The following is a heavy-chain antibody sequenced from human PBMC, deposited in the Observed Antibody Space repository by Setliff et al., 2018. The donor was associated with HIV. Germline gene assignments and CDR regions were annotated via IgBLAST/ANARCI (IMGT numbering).Heavy chain of an antibody. Sequence: ASVKVSCKASGYTFSSYDIYWVRQATGQGLEWMGWVNPKSGNTGYAQKFQGRVIMTRDTSISTVYMELRSLRSEDTAVYYCARGAWYTSGWHSSRYMDVWGKGTTVTVS. CDR1: GYTFSSYD. D-gene: IGHD6-25*01. V-gene: IGHV1-8*02. J-gene: IGHJ6*03. CDR3: ARGAWYTSGWHSSRYMDV. CDR2: VNPKSGNT.